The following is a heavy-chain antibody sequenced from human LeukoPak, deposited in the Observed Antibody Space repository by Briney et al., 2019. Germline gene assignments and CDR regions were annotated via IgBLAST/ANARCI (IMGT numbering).Heavy chain of an antibody. J-gene: IGHJ6*03. Sequence: GGSLRLSCAASGFTFSSYGMHWVRQAPGKGLEWVAVIWHDGSNKYYADSVKGRFTISRDNSKNTLYLQMNSLRAEDTAVYYCARETTVTTFYYYYYMDVWGKGTTVTVSS. CDR2: IWHDGSNK. CDR3: ARETTVTTFYYYYYMDV. D-gene: IGHD4-11*01. CDR1: GFTFSSYG. V-gene: IGHV3-33*01.